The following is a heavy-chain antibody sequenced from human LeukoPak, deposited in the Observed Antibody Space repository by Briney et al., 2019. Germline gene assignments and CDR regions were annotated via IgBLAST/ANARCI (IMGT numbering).Heavy chain of an antibody. CDR3: ATDRNSGKYYDY. CDR1: GFIFSSYG. Sequence: GGSLRLSCAASGFIFSSYGMHWVRQAPGKGLEWVAVIWYDGSNQYYVDSVKGRFTVSRDNAKNTLYLQMNSLRAEDTAVYYCATDRNSGKYYDYWGQGTLVTVSS. J-gene: IGHJ4*02. V-gene: IGHV3-33*01. CDR2: IWYDGSNQ. D-gene: IGHD1-26*01.